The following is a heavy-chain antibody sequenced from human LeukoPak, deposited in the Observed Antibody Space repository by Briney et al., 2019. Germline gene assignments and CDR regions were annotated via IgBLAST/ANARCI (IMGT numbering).Heavy chain of an antibody. J-gene: IGHJ4*02. V-gene: IGHV3-74*01. D-gene: IGHD3-16*01. CDR1: GFAFSAYW. CDR3: VRDLILVWTPGDDFDF. CDR2: INEDATTI. Sequence: PGGSLRLSCAASGFAFSAYWMHWVRQAPGKGLEWVSRINEDATTITYADSVKGRFIISRDNSKKSLYLQMNNPRAEDTAVYYCVRDLILVWTPGDDFDFWGQGTLVIVSS.